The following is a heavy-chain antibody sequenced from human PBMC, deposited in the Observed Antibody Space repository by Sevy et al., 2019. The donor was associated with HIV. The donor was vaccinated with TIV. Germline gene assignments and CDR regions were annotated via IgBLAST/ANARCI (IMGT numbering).Heavy chain of an antibody. Sequence: GGSLRLSCAASGLTFSTYGMHWVRQAPGKGLEWVALISGDGINTYYAGSVTGRFTISRDNSKNTLYLQMNSLRADDTAMYYCAKTYADTTMDLYYYDSWGQGTLVTVSS. CDR1: GLTFSTYG. CDR2: ISGDGINT. J-gene: IGHJ4*02. CDR3: AKTYADTTMDLYYYDS. D-gene: IGHD5-18*01. V-gene: IGHV3-30*18.